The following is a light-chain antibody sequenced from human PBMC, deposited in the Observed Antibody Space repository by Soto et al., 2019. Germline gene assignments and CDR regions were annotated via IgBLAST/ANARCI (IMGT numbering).Light chain of an antibody. CDR3: TSYTTSSTHWV. CDR1: SSDVGAYKY. Sequence: QSALTQPASVSGSPGQSISISCTGTSSDVGAYKYVSWYQQHPGKAPKLMIYEVSNRPSGVSNRFSGSKSGNTASLTISGLQAEDEADYYCTSYTTSSTHWVFGGGTKLTVL. CDR2: EVS. J-gene: IGLJ3*02. V-gene: IGLV2-14*01.